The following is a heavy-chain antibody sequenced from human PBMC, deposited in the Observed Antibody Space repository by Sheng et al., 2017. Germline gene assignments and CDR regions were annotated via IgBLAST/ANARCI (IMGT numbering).Heavy chain of an antibody. CDR3: AREGIASDIPTPYFMDV. D-gene: IGHD6-13*01. CDR2: IWNDGSEK. J-gene: IGHJ6*03. Sequence: QVQLVESGGGVVQPGRSLRLSCVASGSTFSRYGMHWVRQAPGKGLEWVAIIWNDGSEKYYADSVKGRFTISRDNSKNTVYLQMNSLRAEDTAVYYCAREGIASDIPTPYFMDVWGQGTTVTVSS. V-gene: IGHV3-33*01. CDR1: GSTFSRYG.